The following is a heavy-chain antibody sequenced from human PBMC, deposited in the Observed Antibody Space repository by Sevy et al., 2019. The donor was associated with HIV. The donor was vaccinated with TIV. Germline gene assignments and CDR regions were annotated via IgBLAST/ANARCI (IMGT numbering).Heavy chain of an antibody. CDR1: GFTFSSYA. CDR2: VSGSGGST. J-gene: IGHJ6*02. Sequence: GGSLRLSCAASGFTFSSYAMSWVRQAPGKGLEWVSGVSGSGGSTYYADSVKGRFTISRENSKNTLYLQMNSLRAEDTAVYYCAKRSGRGAYGMDVWGQGTTVTVSS. D-gene: IGHD3-10*01. CDR3: AKRSGRGAYGMDV. V-gene: IGHV3-23*01.